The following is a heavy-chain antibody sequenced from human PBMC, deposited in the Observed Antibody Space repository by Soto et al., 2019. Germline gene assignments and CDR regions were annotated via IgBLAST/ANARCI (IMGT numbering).Heavy chain of an antibody. CDR3: ASFWSGYYYYYYGMDV. V-gene: IGHV3-30-3*01. Sequence: GGSLRLSCAASGFPFSSYAMHWVRQAPGKGLEWVAVISYDGSNKYYADSVKGRFTISRDNSKNTLYLQMNSLRAEDTAVYYCASFWSGYYYYYYGMDVWGQGTTVTVSS. CDR2: ISYDGSNK. D-gene: IGHD3-3*01. J-gene: IGHJ6*02. CDR1: GFPFSSYA.